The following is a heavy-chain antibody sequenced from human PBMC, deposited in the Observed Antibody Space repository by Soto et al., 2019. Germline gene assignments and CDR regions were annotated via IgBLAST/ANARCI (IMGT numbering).Heavy chain of an antibody. J-gene: IGHJ6*02. CDR3: AREGLMPGTSYCYYGMDV. V-gene: IGHV4-59*01. CDR1: GGSISSYY. CDR2: IYYSGST. D-gene: IGHD1-7*01. Sequence: QVQLQESGPGLVKPSETLSLTCTVSGGSISSYYWSWIRQPPGKGLEWIGYIYYSGSTNYNPSLMTRVTISVDTSKTQFSLKLSAVTAADTAVYYCAREGLMPGTSYCYYGMDVWGQGTTVTVSS.